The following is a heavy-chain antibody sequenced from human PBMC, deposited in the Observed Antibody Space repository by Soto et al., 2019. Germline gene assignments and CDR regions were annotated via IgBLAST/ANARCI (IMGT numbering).Heavy chain of an antibody. CDR2: IRKDGSEK. CDR3: AGGSGWLSDY. Sequence: GGSLRLSCAASGFSISSYWMNWVRQAPGKGLEWVAIIRKDGSEKYYVDSVKGRFTISRDNAKNSLYLQMNSPRDDDTAVYYCAGGSGWLSDYWGRGTLVTVSS. CDR1: GFSISSYW. V-gene: IGHV3-7*03. D-gene: IGHD6-19*01. J-gene: IGHJ4*02.